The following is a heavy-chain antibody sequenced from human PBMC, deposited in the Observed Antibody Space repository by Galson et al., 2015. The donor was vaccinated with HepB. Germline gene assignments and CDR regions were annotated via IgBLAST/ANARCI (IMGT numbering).Heavy chain of an antibody. CDR1: GFIFSTYS. J-gene: IGHJ3*02. CDR3: ARAPYYYDTPSAFDI. D-gene: IGHD3-22*01. CDR2: ISTSSSTI. V-gene: IGHV3-48*04. Sequence: SLRLSCAASGFIFSTYSMSWVRQAPGKGLEWVSYISTSSSTIYYADSVNGRFTISRDNAKNSLYLQMNSLRAEDTAVYYCARAPYYYDTPSAFDIWGQGTMVTVSS.